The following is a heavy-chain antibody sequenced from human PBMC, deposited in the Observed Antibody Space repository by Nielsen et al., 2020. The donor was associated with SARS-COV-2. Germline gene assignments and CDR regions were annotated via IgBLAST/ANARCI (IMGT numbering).Heavy chain of an antibody. J-gene: IGHJ4*02. CDR1: GFTFSSYW. CDR2: INSDGSST. CDR3: AILMYY. V-gene: IGHV3-74*01. Sequence: GESLKISCAASGFTFSSYWVHWVRQAPGKGLVWVSRINSDGSSTSYADSVKGRFTISRDNAKNTLYLQMNSLRAEDTAVYYCAILMYYWGQGTLVTVSS.